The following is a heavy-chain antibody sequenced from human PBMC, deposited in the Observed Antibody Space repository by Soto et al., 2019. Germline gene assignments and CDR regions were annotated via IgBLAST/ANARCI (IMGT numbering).Heavy chain of an antibody. CDR1: GGTFSSYT. V-gene: IGHV1-69*04. CDR3: ARDILTFGGVIMKFDY. Sequence: GGPVKVSCKASGGTFSSYTISWVRQAPGQGLEWMGRIIPILGIANYAQKFQGRVTITADKSTSTAYMELSSLRSEDTAVYYCARDILTFGGVIMKFDYWGQGTLVTVSS. D-gene: IGHD3-16*02. J-gene: IGHJ4*02. CDR2: IIPILGIA.